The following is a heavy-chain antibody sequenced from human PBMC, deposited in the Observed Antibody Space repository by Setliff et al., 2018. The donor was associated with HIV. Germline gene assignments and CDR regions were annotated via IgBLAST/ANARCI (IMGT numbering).Heavy chain of an antibody. Sequence: SETLSLTCAVYGGSFSGYYWSWIRQPPGKGLEWIGEINHSGSTNYNPSLKSRVTISVDTSKNQFSLRLSSVTAADTAVYYCARETEAGTFDYWGQGTLVTVSS. CDR1: GGSFSGYY. D-gene: IGHD6-19*01. J-gene: IGHJ4*02. CDR3: ARETEAGTFDY. CDR2: INHSGST. V-gene: IGHV4-34*01.